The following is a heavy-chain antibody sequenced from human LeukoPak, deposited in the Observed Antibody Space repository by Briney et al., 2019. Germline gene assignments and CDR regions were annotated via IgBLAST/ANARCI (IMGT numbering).Heavy chain of an antibody. D-gene: IGHD2-2*01. CDR1: GGSISSGGYY. J-gene: IGHJ4*02. CDR2: IYYSGST. CDR3: AREVQYCSSTSCYHGVDY. Sequence: SETLSLTCTVSGGSISSGGYYWSWIRQHPGKGLEWLGYIYYSGSTYYNPSLKSRVTISVDTSKNQFSLKLSSVTAADTAVYYCAREVQYCSSTSCYHGVDYWGQGTLVTVSS. V-gene: IGHV4-31*03.